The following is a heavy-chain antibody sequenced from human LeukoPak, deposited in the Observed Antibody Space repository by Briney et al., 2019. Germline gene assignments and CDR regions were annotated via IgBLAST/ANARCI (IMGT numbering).Heavy chain of an antibody. J-gene: IGHJ4*02. CDR1: GFTFSDYY. CDR2: ISSSGSTI. V-gene: IGHV3-11*01. Sequence: KPGGSLRLSCAASGFTFSDYYMSWIRQAPGKGLEWVSYISSSGSTIYYADSVKGRFTISRDNAKNSLYLQMNSLRAEDTAIYYCVRDRGTYRPIDYWGQGTLVTVSS. CDR3: VRDRGTYRPIDY. D-gene: IGHD1-26*01.